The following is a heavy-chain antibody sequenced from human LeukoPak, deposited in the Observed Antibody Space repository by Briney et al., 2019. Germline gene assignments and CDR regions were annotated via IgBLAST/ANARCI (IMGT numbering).Heavy chain of an antibody. CDR1: GGSINNYY. J-gene: IGHJ4*02. V-gene: IGHV4-59*08. D-gene: IGHD6-6*01. CDR3: ARQGQAPYYFDY. Sequence: SETLSLTCTVSGGSINNYYWSWIRQPPGKGLEWIAYIYYTGITNYNPSLKSRVTISVDTSMNQFSLKLSSVTAADTAVYYCARQGQAPYYFDYWGQGTLVTVSS. CDR2: IYYTGIT.